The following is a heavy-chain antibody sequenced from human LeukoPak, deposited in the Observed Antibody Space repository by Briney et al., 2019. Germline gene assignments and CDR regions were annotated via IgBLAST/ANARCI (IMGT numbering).Heavy chain of an antibody. J-gene: IGHJ4*02. Sequence: PSETLSLTCTVSGGSIRSYYWSWIRQPAGKGLEWIGRIYTSGSTNYNPSLKSRVTMSVDTPKNQFSLKLSSVTPADTAVYYCARDLNVAVAPPFDYWGQGTLVTVSS. D-gene: IGHD6-19*01. CDR2: IYTSGST. CDR3: ARDLNVAVAPPFDY. V-gene: IGHV4-4*07. CDR1: GGSIRSYY.